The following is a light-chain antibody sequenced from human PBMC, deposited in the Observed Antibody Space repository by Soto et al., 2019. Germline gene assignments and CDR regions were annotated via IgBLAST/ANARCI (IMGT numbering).Light chain of an antibody. CDR2: DAS. J-gene: IGKJ2*01. V-gene: IGKV1D-13*01. CDR1: QGISSA. Sequence: AIQLTQSPSSLSASVGDRVTITCRASQGISSALAWYQQKPGKAPKLLIYDASSLESGVPSRFSGSGYGTDFTLTISSLQPEDFATYYCQQFNNYPPYTFGQGTKLEIK. CDR3: QQFNNYPPYT.